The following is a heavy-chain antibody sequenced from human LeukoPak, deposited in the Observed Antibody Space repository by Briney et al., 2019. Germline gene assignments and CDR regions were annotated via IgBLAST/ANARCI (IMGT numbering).Heavy chain of an antibody. D-gene: IGHD3-22*01. CDR3: ATLYDSSGWGAFDI. V-gene: IGHV1-2*02. CDR1: GYTFTGYY. Sequence: GASVKVSCKASGYTFTGYYMHWVRQAPGQGLEWMGWINPNSGGTNYAQKFQGRVTMTRDTSISTAYMELSRLRSDDTAVYYCATLYDSSGWGAFDIWGQGTMVTVSS. CDR2: INPNSGGT. J-gene: IGHJ3*02.